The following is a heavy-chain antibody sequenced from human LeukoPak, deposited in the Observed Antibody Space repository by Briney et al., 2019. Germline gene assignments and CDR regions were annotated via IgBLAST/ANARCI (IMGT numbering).Heavy chain of an antibody. V-gene: IGHV5-51*01. J-gene: IGHJ4*02. CDR3: ATHYGSGSYYSGFDY. D-gene: IGHD3-10*01. CDR2: IYPGDSDT. Sequence: GESLQISCKGSGYSFTSYWIGWVRQMPGKGLEWMGIIYPGDSDTRYSPSFQGQVTISADKSISTAYLQWSSLKASDTAMYYCATHYGSGSYYSGFDYWGQGTLVTVSS. CDR1: GYSFTSYW.